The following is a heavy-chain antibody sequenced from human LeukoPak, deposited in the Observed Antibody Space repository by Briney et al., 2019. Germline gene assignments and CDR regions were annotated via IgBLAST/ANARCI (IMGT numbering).Heavy chain of an antibody. D-gene: IGHD7-27*01. CDR3: AGARTGDSDY. CDR2: INPGGGST. Sequence: ASVKVSCKASGYTFINYYIHWVRQAPGQGLEWMGLINPGGGSTTYSQKFQGRVTMTRGTSTSTVYMELNNLRSEDTALYYCAGARTGDSDYWGQGTLVTVSS. CDR1: GYTFINYY. V-gene: IGHV1-46*01. J-gene: IGHJ4*02.